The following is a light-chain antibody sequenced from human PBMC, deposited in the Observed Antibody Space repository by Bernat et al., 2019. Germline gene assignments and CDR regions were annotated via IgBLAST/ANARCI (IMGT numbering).Light chain of an antibody. CDR2: DVS. V-gene: IGLV2-11*01. Sequence: QSALTQPRSVSGSPGQSVTISCTGSSTDVGAYKYVSWSQQHPGKAPKLLIYDVSQRPSGIPDRFSASKSGNTASLTISGLQAEDGADYYCRASGGTYYVFGEGTTLTVL. J-gene: IGLJ3*02. CDR1: STDVGAYKY. CDR3: RASGGTYYV.